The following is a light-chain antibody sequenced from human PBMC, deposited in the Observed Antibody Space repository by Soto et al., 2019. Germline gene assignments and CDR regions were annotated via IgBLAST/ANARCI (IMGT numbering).Light chain of an antibody. Sequence: QSVPTQPASVSGSPGQSITISCTGTSSDVGGYNYVSWYQQHPGKAPKLMIYDVRNRPSGVSDRFSGSRSGNTASLTISGLQAEDEADYYCSSYTGTRTYVFGTGTKLTVL. CDR1: SSDVGGYNY. CDR3: SSYTGTRTYV. J-gene: IGLJ1*01. CDR2: DVR. V-gene: IGLV2-14*03.